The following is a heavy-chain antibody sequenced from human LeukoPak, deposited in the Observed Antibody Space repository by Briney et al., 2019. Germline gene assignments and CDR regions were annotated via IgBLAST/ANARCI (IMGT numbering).Heavy chain of an antibody. V-gene: IGHV5-51*01. CDR3: ARNYLYYYDSSGLDAFDI. CDR1: GYSFTSYW. D-gene: IGHD3-22*01. J-gene: IGHJ3*02. CDR2: IYPGDSDT. Sequence: GESLKISYKGSGYSFTSYWIGWVRQMPGKGLEWMGIIYPGDSDTRYSPSFQGQVTISADKSISTAYLQWSSLKASDTAMYYCARNYLYYYDSSGLDAFDIWGQGTMVTVSS.